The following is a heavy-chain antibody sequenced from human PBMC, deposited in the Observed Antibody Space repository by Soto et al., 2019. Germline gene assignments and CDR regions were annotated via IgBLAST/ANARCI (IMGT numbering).Heavy chain of an antibody. CDR1: GASISGYY. D-gene: IGHD1-1*01. CDR2: IYATGTT. Sequence: ETLSLTCTVSGASISGYYWSWIRKSAGKGLEWIGRIYATGTTDYNPSLKSRVMMSVDTSKKQFSLKLRSVTAADTAVYYCVRDGTKTLRDWFDPWGQGISVTVSS. V-gene: IGHV4-4*07. J-gene: IGHJ5*02. CDR3: VRDGTKTLRDWFDP.